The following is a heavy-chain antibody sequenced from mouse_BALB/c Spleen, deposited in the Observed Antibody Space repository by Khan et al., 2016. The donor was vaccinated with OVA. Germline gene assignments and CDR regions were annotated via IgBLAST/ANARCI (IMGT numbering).Heavy chain of an antibody. CDR1: GYSITSDYA. CDR2: ISYSGNT. V-gene: IGHV3-2*02. Sequence: EGQLQESGPGLVKPSQSLSLTCTVTGYSITSDYAWNWIRQFPGNKLEWMGYISYSGNTNYNPSLKSRISVTRDTSKNQFFLQLNSVTTEDTATYYCARVYGGDFDYWGQGTTLTVSS. D-gene: IGHD2-10*02. CDR3: ARVYGGDFDY. J-gene: IGHJ2*01.